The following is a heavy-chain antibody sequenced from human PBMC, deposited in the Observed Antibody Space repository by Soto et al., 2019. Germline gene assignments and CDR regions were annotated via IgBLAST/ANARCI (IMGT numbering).Heavy chain of an antibody. D-gene: IGHD1-20*01. CDR2: ISPDNDNT. Sequence: QVQLVQSGAEVKKPGASVKVSCKASGYIFTSYGISWVRQALGQGLEWMGWISPDNDNTNYAQNLQGRVTMTTDTSTSTAYMELRSLRSDDTAVYYCARTFGYNWNPGEYWGQGSLVIVSS. CDR1: GYIFTSYG. J-gene: IGHJ4*02. V-gene: IGHV1-18*04. CDR3: ARTFGYNWNPGEY.